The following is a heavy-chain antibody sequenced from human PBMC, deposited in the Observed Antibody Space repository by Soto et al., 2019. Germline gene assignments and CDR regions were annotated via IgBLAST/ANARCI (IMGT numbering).Heavy chain of an antibody. CDR2: ISAYNGNT. Sequence: GASVKVSCKASGYTFTSYGISWVRQAPGQGLEWMGWISAYNGNTNYAQKLQGRVTMTTDTSTGTAYMELRSLRSDDTAVYYCARDYDFWSGYYLAFDIWGQGTMVTVSS. V-gene: IGHV1-18*01. CDR1: GYTFTSYG. CDR3: ARDYDFWSGYYLAFDI. J-gene: IGHJ3*02. D-gene: IGHD3-3*01.